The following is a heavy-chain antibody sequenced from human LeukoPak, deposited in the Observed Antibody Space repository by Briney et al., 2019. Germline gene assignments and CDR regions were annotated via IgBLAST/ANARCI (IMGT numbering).Heavy chain of an antibody. CDR2: INSDGSST. CDR1: GFTFSSYW. V-gene: IGHV3-74*01. D-gene: IGHD6-19*01. CDR3: AVAGSSDYYFDY. Sequence: GASLRLSCAASGFTFSSYWTHSVRHAPGKGLVWVSRINSDGSSTSYADSVKGRFTISRDNAKNTLYLQMNSLRAEDTAVYYCAVAGSSDYYFDYWGQGTLVTVSS. J-gene: IGHJ4*02.